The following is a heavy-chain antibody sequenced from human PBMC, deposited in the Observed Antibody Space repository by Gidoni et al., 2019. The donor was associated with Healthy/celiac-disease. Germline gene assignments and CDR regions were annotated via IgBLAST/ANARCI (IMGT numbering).Heavy chain of an antibody. Sequence: QVQLQQWGAGLLKPSETLSLTCAVSGGSFSGYYWSWIRQPPGKGLEWIGEINHSGSTNYNPSLKSRVTISVDTSKNQFSLKLSSVTAADTAVYYCARTRDAITIFGVRDYYYGMDVWGQGTTVTVSS. J-gene: IGHJ6*02. D-gene: IGHD3-3*01. CDR1: GGSFSGYY. CDR2: INHSGST. CDR3: ARTRDAITIFGVRDYYYGMDV. V-gene: IGHV4-34*01.